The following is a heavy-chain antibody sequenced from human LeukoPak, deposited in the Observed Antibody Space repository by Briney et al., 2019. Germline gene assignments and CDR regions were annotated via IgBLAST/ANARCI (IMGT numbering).Heavy chain of an antibody. CDR3: ARVEALVYDGMDV. CDR1: GDSLSIYY. Sequence: SETLCLTCAVSGDSLSIYYWSWVRQPPGKGLEWIGDIYCSGRTNYNTSLKSRVTISVDTYKSQFSLKLSSVTAADTAVYFCARVEALVYDGMDVWGKGTKVTVSS. V-gene: IGHV4-59*01. CDR2: IYCSGRT. J-gene: IGHJ6*04.